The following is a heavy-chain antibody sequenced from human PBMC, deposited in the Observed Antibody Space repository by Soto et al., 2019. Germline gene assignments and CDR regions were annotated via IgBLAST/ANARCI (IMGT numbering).Heavy chain of an antibody. CDR2: IYHSGTT. CDR3: ARAFSGDYAAYYYGMDV. V-gene: IGHV4-38-2*01. D-gene: IGHD4-17*01. CDR1: GYSIGSAYY. J-gene: IGHJ6*02. Sequence: SETLSLTCAVSGYSIGSAYYWGWIRQPPGKGLEWIGNIYHSGTTYYNPSLESRVTISVDTSNNQFSLKLNSVTAADTAVDYCARAFSGDYAAYYYGMDVWGQGTTVTVSS.